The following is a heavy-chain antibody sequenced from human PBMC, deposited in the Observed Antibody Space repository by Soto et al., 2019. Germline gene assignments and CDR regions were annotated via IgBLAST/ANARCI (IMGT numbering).Heavy chain of an antibody. CDR3: ARVRDAQAVHIWFDP. J-gene: IGHJ5*02. Sequence: ASETLSLTCAVSGYCISSGYYWGWIRQPPGKGLEWIGSIYHSGSTYYNPSLKSRVTISVDTSNNQFSLKLSSVTAADTAVYYCARVRDAQAVHIWFDPWSDGTLDTVSS. CDR1: GYCISSGYY. CDR2: IYHSGST. V-gene: IGHV4-38-2*01. D-gene: IGHD1-1*01.